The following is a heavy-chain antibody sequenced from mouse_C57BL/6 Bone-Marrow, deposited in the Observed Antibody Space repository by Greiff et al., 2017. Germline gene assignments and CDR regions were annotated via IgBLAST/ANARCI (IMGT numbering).Heavy chain of an antibody. D-gene: IGHD2-12*01. CDR1: GYTFTSYW. V-gene: IGHV1-64*01. CDR3: ARKGYYLFAY. J-gene: IGHJ3*01. Sequence: QVQLQQPGAELVKPGASVKLSCTASGYTFTSYWMHWVKQRPGQGLEWIGMIHPNSGSTNYNEKFKSKATLTVDKSSSTAYMQLSSLTSEDSAVYYCARKGYYLFAYWGQGTLVTVSA. CDR2: IHPNSGST.